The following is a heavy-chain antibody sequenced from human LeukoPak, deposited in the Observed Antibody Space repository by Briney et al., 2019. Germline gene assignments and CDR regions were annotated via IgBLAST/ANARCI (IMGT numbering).Heavy chain of an antibody. D-gene: IGHD3-10*01. J-gene: IGHJ4*02. CDR2: INPNSGGT. Sequence: ASVKVSCKASGYTFTGYYMHWVRQAPGQGLEWMGWINPNSGGTNYAQKFQGRVTMTRDASISTAYMELSRLRSDDTAVYYCARSPYYYGSGLGDYWGQGTLVTVSS. CDR3: ARSPYYYGSGLGDY. V-gene: IGHV1-2*02. CDR1: GYTFTGYY.